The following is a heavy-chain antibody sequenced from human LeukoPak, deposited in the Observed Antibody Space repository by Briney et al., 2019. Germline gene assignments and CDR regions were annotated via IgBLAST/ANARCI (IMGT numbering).Heavy chain of an antibody. Sequence: SGPTLVKPTQTLTVTCTFTGFSLSTSGVGVGWIRQPPGKALEWLALIYWNDDKRYSPSLKSRLTITKDTSKNQVVLTMTNMDPVDTATYYCAHSRTATVVTRGFDYWGQGTLVTVSS. CDR1: GFSLSTSGVG. D-gene: IGHD4-23*01. V-gene: IGHV2-5*01. J-gene: IGHJ4*02. CDR3: AHSRTATVVTRGFDY. CDR2: IYWNDDK.